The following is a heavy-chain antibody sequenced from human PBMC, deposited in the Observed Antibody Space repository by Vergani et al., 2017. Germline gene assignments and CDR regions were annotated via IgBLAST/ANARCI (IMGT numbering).Heavy chain of an antibody. CDR3: ARGNYYGSGSYYRVKKYFDY. CDR2: INHSGST. J-gene: IGHJ4*02. Sequence: QVQLQQWGAGLLKPSETLSLTCAVSGGSFSGSYWSWFRQPPGRGLEWFGEINHSGSTNYNPSLKSRVTIAVDTSKNQFSLKLSSVPAADTAVYYCARGNYYGSGSYYRVKKYFDYWGQGTLVTVSS. V-gene: IGHV4-34*01. D-gene: IGHD3-10*01. CDR1: GGSFSGSY.